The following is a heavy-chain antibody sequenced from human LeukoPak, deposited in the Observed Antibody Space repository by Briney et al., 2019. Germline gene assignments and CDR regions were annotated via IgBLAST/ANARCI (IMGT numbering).Heavy chain of an antibody. CDR2: IYHSGST. D-gene: IGHD6-19*01. CDR3: GLGIAVFGTYNFDY. CDR1: GGSISSGGYS. J-gene: IGHJ4*02. Sequence: PSQTLSLTCAVSGGSISSGGYSWSWIRQPPGKGLEWIGYIYHSGSTYYNPSLKSRVTISVDRSKNQFSLKLSSVTAADTAVYFCGLGIAVFGTYNFDYRGQGTQVTVSS. V-gene: IGHV4-30-2*01.